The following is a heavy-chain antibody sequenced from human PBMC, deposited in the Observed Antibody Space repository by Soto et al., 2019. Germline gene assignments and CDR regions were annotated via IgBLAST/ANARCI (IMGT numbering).Heavy chain of an antibody. CDR3: AIDPRTSSLGFDP. Sequence: QVQLVQSGAEVKKVGSSVKVSCKGSGGTFSSSAMSWMRQAPGQGLEWMGGITATFGAVNYAQKFQGRLTITADEFTDTEYMEPRSLTAEDTAVYYCAIDPRTSSLGFDPWGQGTLVSVSS. D-gene: IGHD6-6*01. J-gene: IGHJ5*02. V-gene: IGHV1-69*12. CDR2: ITATFGAV. CDR1: GGTFSSSA.